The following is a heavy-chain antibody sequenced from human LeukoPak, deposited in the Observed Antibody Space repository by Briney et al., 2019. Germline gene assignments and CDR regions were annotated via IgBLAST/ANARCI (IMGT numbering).Heavy chain of an antibody. V-gene: IGHV3-23*01. CDR2: ISGSGGST. J-gene: IGHJ4*02. CDR1: GFTFSSYA. D-gene: IGHD2-2*01. CDR3: AKDHCSSTSCYLVAIEPIDY. Sequence: GGSLRLSCAAPGFTFSSYAMSWVRQAPGKGLEWVSAISGSGGSTYYADSVKGRFTISRDNSKNTLYLQMNSLRAEDTAVYYCAKDHCSSTSCYLVAIEPIDYWGQGTLVTVSS.